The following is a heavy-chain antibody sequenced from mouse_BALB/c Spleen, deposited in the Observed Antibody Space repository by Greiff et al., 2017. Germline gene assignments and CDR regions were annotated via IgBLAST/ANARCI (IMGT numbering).Heavy chain of an antibody. CDR1: GYTFTSYW. V-gene: IGHV1-87*01. CDR2: IYPGDGDT. Sequence: VQLVESGAELARPGASVKLSCKASGYTFTSYWMQWVKQRPGQGLEWIGAIYPGDGDTRYTQKFKGKATLTADKSSSTAYMQLSSLASEDSAVYYCARGGSSFFDYWGQGTTLTVSS. J-gene: IGHJ2*01. CDR3: ARGGSSFFDY. D-gene: IGHD1-1*01.